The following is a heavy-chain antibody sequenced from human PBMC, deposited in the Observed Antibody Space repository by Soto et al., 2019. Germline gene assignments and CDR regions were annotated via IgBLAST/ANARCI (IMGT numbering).Heavy chain of an antibody. J-gene: IGHJ3*02. CDR1: GYTFISYG. Sequence: ASVKVSCKASGYTFISYGISWVRQAPGQGLEWMGWISAYNGNTNYAQKLQGRVTMTTDTSTSTAYMELRSLRSDDTAVYYCARDRGPQYSSSWYLSAFDIWGQGTMVTVSS. CDR2: ISAYNGNT. V-gene: IGHV1-18*01. D-gene: IGHD6-13*01. CDR3: ARDRGPQYSSSWYLSAFDI.